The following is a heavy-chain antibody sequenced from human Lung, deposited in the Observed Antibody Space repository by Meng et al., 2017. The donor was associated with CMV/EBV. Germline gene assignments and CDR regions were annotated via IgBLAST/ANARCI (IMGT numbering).Heavy chain of an antibody. CDR3: GRGVLFLRGSSVPMVRGATTNWFDP. V-gene: IGHV1-2*02. CDR1: GYTFTGSY. CDR2: INPNSGAT. D-gene: IGHD3-10*01. J-gene: IGHJ5*02. Sequence: ASVKVSXKASGYTFTGSYVHWVRQAPGQGLEWMGSINPNSGATNYAQNFQGRVTMTRDTSISTAYMELSRLRSDDTAIYYCGRGVLFLRGSSVPMVRGATTNWFDPWGQGTLVTVSS.